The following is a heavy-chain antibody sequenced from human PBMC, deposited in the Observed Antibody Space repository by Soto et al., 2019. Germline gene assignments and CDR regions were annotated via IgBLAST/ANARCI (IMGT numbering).Heavy chain of an antibody. CDR1: GYSFTSYW. CDR3: ARARDRDVGADFFDY. J-gene: IGHJ4*02. CDR2: IYPGDSDT. D-gene: IGHD1-26*01. V-gene: IGHV5-51*01. Sequence: GESLKISCKGSGYSFTSYWIGWVRQMPGKGLEWMGIIYPGDSDTRYSPSFQGQVTISADKSISTAYLQWSSLKASDTAMYYCARARDRDVGADFFDYWGQGTLVTVSS.